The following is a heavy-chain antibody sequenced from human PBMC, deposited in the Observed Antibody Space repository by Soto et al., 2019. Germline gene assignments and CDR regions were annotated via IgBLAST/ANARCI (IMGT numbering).Heavy chain of an antibody. CDR3: ARDTSYYGSGSTRDYYYMAV. V-gene: IGHV1-46*03. J-gene: IGHJ6*03. D-gene: IGHD3-10*01. CDR2: INPSGGST. CDR1: GYTFTSYY. Sequence: QVQLVQSGAEVKKPGASVKVSCKASGYTFTSYYMHWVRQAPGQGLEWMGLINPSGGSTSYAQKLKGRDTMNRATSTNTVYMELSNMRSEDTAVYYCARDTSYYGSGSTRDYYYMAVWGKGHTVTVSS.